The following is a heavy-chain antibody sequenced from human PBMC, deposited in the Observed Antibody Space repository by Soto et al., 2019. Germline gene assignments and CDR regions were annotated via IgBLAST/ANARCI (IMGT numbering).Heavy chain of an antibody. D-gene: IGHD3-22*01. V-gene: IGHV1-3*01. CDR1: GYTFTSYA. CDR2: INAGNGNT. CDR3: ARDSAENYYDSSGYGY. J-gene: IGHJ4*02. Sequence: GASVKVSCKASGYTFTSYAMHWVRQAPGQRLEWMGWINAGNGNTKYSQKFQGRVTITRDTSASTAYMELSSLRSEDTAVYYCARDSAENYYDSSGYGYWGQGTLVTVSS.